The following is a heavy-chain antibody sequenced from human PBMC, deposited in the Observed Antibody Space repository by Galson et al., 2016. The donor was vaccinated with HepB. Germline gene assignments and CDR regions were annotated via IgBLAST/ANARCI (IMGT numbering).Heavy chain of an antibody. CDR1: GFSLSTRGMR. CDR2: IDWDDDK. CDR3: ARTPNCDGAYHSGYFDA. J-gene: IGHJ2*01. V-gene: IGHV2-70*04. Sequence: PALVKPTQTLTLTCHFSGFSLSTRGMRVSWIRQPPGKALEWLARIDWDDDKFYSTSLKTRLTISKGTSENQVILTMTNMDPVDTATYYCARTPNCDGAYHSGYFDAWGRGTLVTVSS. D-gene: IGHD2-21*02.